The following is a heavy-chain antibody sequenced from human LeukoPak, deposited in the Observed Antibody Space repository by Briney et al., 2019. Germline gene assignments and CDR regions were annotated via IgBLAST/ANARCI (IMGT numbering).Heavy chain of an antibody. D-gene: IGHD2-2*01. J-gene: IGHJ4*02. Sequence: PSETLSLTCTVSGGSISSGGYYWSWIRQPPGKGLEWIGYIYHSGSTYYNPSLKSRVTISVDRSKNQFSLKLTSVTAADTAVYYCARDENCISTNCYRGVYYWGQGTLVTVSS. CDR1: GGSISSGGYY. V-gene: IGHV4-30-2*01. CDR2: IYHSGST. CDR3: ARDENCISTNCYRGVYY.